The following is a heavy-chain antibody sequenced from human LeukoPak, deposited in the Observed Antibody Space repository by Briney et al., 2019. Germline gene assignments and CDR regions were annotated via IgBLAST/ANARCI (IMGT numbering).Heavy chain of an antibody. D-gene: IGHD1-26*01. CDR3: ARQASGSYLADAFDI. J-gene: IGHJ3*02. CDR2: IYYSGST. CDR1: GGSFSGYY. V-gene: IGHV4-34*01. Sequence: SETLSLTCAVYGGSFSGYYWSWIRQHPGKGLEWIGYIYYSGSTYYNPSLKSRVTISVDTSKNQFSLKLSSVTAADTAAYYCARQASGSYLADAFDIWGQGTMVTVSS.